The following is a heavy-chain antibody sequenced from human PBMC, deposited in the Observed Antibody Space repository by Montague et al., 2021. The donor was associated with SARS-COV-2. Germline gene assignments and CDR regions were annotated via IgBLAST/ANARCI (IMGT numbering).Heavy chain of an antibody. D-gene: IGHD4-23*01. V-gene: IGHV4-59*01. Sequence: LSLPCPVSGGSITGYYWSWLRRSPGKGLEWIAYIYDGGAVNYNPSLGSRVTISTDTSKNQLSLKVNSVTAADTAVYYCVRDHPYGGPRGAYDIWGQGTVVTVSS. CDR3: VRDHPYGGPRGAYDI. J-gene: IGHJ3*02. CDR1: GGSITGYY. CDR2: IYDGGAV.